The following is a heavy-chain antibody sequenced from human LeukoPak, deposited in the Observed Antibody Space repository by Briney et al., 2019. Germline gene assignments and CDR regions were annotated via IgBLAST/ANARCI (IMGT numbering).Heavy chain of an antibody. CDR1: GGSIRSSSHY. CDR3: ATYQLLGDYYMDV. Sequence: SETLSLTCTVSGGSIRSSSHYWGWIRQPPGEGLGWIGIIYHSGTTYYNASLKSRVTISVDTSKNQFSLKLSSVTAADTAVYYCATYQLLGDYYMDVWGKGTTVTVSS. D-gene: IGHD2-2*01. J-gene: IGHJ6*03. V-gene: IGHV4-39*01. CDR2: IYHSGTT.